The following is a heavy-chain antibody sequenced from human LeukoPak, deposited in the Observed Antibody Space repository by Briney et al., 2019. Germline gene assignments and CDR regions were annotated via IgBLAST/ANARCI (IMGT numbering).Heavy chain of an antibody. Sequence: ASVKVPCKASGYTFTSYDINWVRQATGQGLEWMGWMNPNSGNTGYAQKFRDRVTLSSNSSINTAYMEVSSLGSDDTAVYFCARGTFDYDVVTGIHYYYMDVWGTGTTVTVSS. V-gene: IGHV1-8*03. CDR1: GYTFTSYD. D-gene: IGHD3-9*01. CDR3: ARGTFDYDVVTGIHYYYMDV. J-gene: IGHJ6*03. CDR2: MNPNSGNT.